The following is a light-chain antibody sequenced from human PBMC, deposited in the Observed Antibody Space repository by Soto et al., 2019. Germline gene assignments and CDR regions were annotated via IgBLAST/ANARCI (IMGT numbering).Light chain of an antibody. CDR1: SSNIGAGYD. V-gene: IGLV1-40*01. J-gene: IGLJ7*01. Sequence: QSVLTQPPSGSGAPGQRVPISCTGSSSNIGAGYDVHWYQQLPGTAPKLLIYGNSNRPSGVPDRFSGSKSGTSASLAITGLQAEDEADYYCQSYDSSLSGAVFGGGTQLTVL. CDR3: QSYDSSLSGAV. CDR2: GNS.